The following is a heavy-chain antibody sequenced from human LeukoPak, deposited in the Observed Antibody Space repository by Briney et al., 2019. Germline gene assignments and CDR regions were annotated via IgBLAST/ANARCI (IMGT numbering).Heavy chain of an antibody. CDR2: ISSSSSYI. Sequence: GGSLRLSCAASGFTFSSYSMNWVRQAPGKGLEWVSSISSSSSYIYYADSMKGRFTISRGNAKNSLYLQMNSLRAEDTAVYYCAYGYGDGQGESYYYMDVWGKGTTVTVSS. J-gene: IGHJ6*03. V-gene: IGHV3-21*06. D-gene: IGHD4-17*01. CDR3: AYGYGDGQGESYYYMDV. CDR1: GFTFSSYS.